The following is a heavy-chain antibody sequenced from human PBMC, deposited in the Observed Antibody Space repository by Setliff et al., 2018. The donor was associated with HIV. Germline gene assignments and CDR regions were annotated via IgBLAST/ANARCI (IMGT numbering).Heavy chain of an antibody. D-gene: IGHD2-2*01. CDR1: GFTFSTYE. Sequence: EGSLRLSCATSGFTFSTYEMNWVRQAPRKGLEWVSYISDSGGNKLYADSVKGRFTISRDNTKNSLYLQMNSLRAEDTAVYYCARKDPYCSSSNCYGDWFGPWGQGTLVTVSS. CDR2: ISDSGGNK. J-gene: IGHJ5*02. V-gene: IGHV3-48*03. CDR3: ARKDPYCSSSNCYGDWFGP.